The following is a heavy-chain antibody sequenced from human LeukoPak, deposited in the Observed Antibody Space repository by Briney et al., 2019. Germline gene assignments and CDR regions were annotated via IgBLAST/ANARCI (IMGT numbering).Heavy chain of an antibody. Sequence: GGSLRLSCAASGFTFNSYWMSWVRQPPGKGLVWVSRVNTDGSATSYADSVKGRFTISRDNAKNTLYLQMNSLRAEDTAVYYCARDMNYDSSGYYFGSDWFDPWGQGTLVTVSS. CDR1: GFTFNSYW. CDR3: ARDMNYDSSGYYFGSDWFDP. J-gene: IGHJ5*02. CDR2: VNTDGSAT. D-gene: IGHD3-22*01. V-gene: IGHV3-74*01.